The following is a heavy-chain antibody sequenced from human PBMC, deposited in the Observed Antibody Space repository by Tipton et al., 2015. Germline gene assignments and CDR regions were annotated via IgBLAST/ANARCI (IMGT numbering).Heavy chain of an antibody. V-gene: IGHV1-18*01. CDR1: GYTFTSYD. D-gene: IGHD3-10*01. Sequence: QLVQSGAEVKKPGASVKVSCKASGYTFTSYDFSWVRQAPGQGLEWMGWISPYSGNTNYAQKFQGRVTMTTDTSTSTAYMELRSLRSDDTAVYYCARDAPYYYGSRTYYYYYYGMDVWGQGTTVTVSS. J-gene: IGHJ6*02. CDR3: ARDAPYYYGSRTYYYYYYGMDV. CDR2: ISPYSGNT.